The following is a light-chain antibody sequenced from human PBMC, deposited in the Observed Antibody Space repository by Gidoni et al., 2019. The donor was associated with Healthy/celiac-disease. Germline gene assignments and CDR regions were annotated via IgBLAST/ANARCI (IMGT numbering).Light chain of an antibody. CDR1: SSNIGAGYD. CDR3: QSYDSSPSPYV. Sequence: QSVLTQPPSVSGAPGQRVTISCTGSSSNIGAGYDVHWYQQLPGTAPKLLIYGNSNRPSGVPDRFSGSKSGTSASLAITGLQAEDEADYYCQSYDSSPSPYVFGTGTKVTVL. CDR2: GNS. J-gene: IGLJ1*01. V-gene: IGLV1-40*01.